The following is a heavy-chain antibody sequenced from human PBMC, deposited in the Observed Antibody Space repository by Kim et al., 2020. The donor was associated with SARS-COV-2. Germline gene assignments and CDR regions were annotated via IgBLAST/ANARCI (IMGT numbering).Heavy chain of an antibody. J-gene: IGHJ5*02. CDR2: ISPSSSSI. CDR1: GFTFSSYG. V-gene: IGHV3-48*04. Sequence: GGSLRLSCAASGFTFSSYGMNWVRQTPGKGLEWVSSISPSSSSIYHADSVKGRFTISRDNAKNSLYLQMNSLRAEDTAVYYCARGSNRGPESWGQGTLVT. D-gene: IGHD7-27*01. CDR3: ARGSNRGPES.